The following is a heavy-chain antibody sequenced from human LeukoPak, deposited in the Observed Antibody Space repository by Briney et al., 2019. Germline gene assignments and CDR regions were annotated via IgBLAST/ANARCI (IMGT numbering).Heavy chain of an antibody. V-gene: IGHV1-69*13. J-gene: IGHJ4*02. CDR3: ARLLYYYGSGSYWYFDY. Sequence: GASVKVSCKASGYTVTSDTMNWVRQAPGQGLEWMGGIIPIFGTANYAQKFQGRVTITADESTSTAYMELSSLRSEDTAVYYCARLLYYYGSGSYWYFDYWGQGTLVTVFS. CDR1: GYTVTSDT. D-gene: IGHD3-10*01. CDR2: IIPIFGTA.